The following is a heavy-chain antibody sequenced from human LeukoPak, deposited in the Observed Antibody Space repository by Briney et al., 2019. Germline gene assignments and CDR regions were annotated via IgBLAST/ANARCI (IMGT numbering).Heavy chain of an antibody. Sequence: PGRSLRLSCAASGFTFSSYSMYWVRQAPGKGLEWVSSISSSSSYIYYADSVKGRFTISRDNAKNSLYLQMNSLRAEDTAVYYCASGDSSGYYYRFDYWGQGTLVTVSS. J-gene: IGHJ4*02. V-gene: IGHV3-21*01. D-gene: IGHD3-22*01. CDR3: ASGDSSGYYYRFDY. CDR1: GFTFSSYS. CDR2: ISSSSSYI.